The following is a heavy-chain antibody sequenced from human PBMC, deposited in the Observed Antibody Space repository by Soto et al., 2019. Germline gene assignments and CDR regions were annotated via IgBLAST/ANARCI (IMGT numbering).Heavy chain of an antibody. CDR1: GYTFTSHA. J-gene: IGHJ4*02. V-gene: IGHV1-3*01. D-gene: IGHD3-9*01. CDR2: INAGNGNT. CDR3: ARGSIYDILTGPDY. Sequence: GASVKVSWKASGYTFTSHAMHWVRQAPGQRLEWMGGINAGNGNTKYSQKFQGRVTITRDTSASTAYMELRSLRSDDTAVYYCARGSIYDILTGPDYWGQGTLVTVSS.